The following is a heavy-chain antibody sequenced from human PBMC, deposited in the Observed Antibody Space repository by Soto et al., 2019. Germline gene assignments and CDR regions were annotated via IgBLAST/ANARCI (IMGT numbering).Heavy chain of an antibody. CDR3: ARVGVAEAMDV. Sequence: GGSLRLSCAASGFTFSTYSVNWVRQAPGKGLEWVSCIRSNSYIYYADSVKGRFTISRDNAKNSLYLQMNSLRAEDTAVYYCARVGVAEAMDVWGQGTTVTVSS. V-gene: IGHV3-21*01. CDR2: IRSNSYI. CDR1: GFTFSTYS. J-gene: IGHJ6*02. D-gene: IGHD2-15*01.